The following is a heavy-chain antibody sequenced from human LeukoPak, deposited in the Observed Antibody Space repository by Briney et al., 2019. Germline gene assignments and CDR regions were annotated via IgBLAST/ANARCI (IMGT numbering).Heavy chain of an antibody. J-gene: IGHJ6*02. CDR3: ASQAFCSSTSCPFHYYYGMDV. CDR1: GGSISSSSYY. V-gene: IGHV4-39*01. D-gene: IGHD2-2*01. CDR2: IYYSGST. Sequence: SETLSLTCTVSGGSISSSSYYWGWIRQPPGKGLEWIGSIYYSGSTYYNPSLKSRVTISVDTSKNQLSLKLSSVTAADTAVYYCASQAFCSSTSCPFHYYYGMDVWGQGTTVTVSS.